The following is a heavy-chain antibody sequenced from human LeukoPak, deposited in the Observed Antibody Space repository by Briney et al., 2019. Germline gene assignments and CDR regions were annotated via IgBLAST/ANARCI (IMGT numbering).Heavy chain of an antibody. Sequence: PSETLSLTCTVSGGSINSGNHYWGWIRQSPGKGLEWIGNIYYSGSTYYNPSLKSRVTISVDTSKNQLSLKLNSVTAADTAVYYCAPGGYIGYGHAFDIWGQGTMVTVSS. V-gene: IGHV4-39*07. D-gene: IGHD5-12*01. CDR3: APGGYIGYGHAFDI. J-gene: IGHJ3*02. CDR2: IYYSGST. CDR1: GGSINSGNHY.